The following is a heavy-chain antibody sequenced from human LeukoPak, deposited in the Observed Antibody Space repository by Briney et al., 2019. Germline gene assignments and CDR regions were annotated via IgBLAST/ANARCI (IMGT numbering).Heavy chain of an antibody. J-gene: IGHJ5*02. CDR3: ARDPMQQLS. CDR1: GFTSRIYS. CDR2: ISSSSSTI. V-gene: IGHV3-48*02. D-gene: IGHD6-13*01. Sequence: PGGSLRLSCAAPGFTSRIYSRNWVRQAPGKGLEWVSYISSSSSTIYYADSVKGRFTISRDNAKNSLYLQMNSLRDEDTAVYYCARDPMQQLSWGQGTLVTVSS.